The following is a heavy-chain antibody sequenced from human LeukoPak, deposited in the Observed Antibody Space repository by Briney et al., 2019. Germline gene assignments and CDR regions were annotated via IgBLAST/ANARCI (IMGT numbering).Heavy chain of an antibody. D-gene: IGHD3-3*01. CDR3: ARVEREVLRFLEWLLLPDY. V-gene: IGHV3-30*02. CDR1: GFTFSSYG. J-gene: IGHJ4*02. Sequence: PGGSLRLSCAASGFTFSSYGIHWVRQAPGKGLEWVAFIRFDGSDKYYADSVKGRFTISRDDAKNSLFLQMNSLRAEDTAVYYCARVEREVLRFLEWLLLPDYWGQGTLVTVSS. CDR2: IRFDGSDK.